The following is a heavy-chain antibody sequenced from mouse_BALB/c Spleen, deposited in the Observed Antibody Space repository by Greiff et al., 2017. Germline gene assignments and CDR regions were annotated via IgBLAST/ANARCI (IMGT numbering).Heavy chain of an antibody. Sequence: EVQVVESGGGLVKPGGSLKLSCAASGFTFSYYYMSWVRQTPEKRLEWVATISDGGSYTYYPDSVKGRFTISRDNAKNNLYLQMSSLKSEDTAMYYCARDGYGNYPFAYWGQGTLVTVSA. V-gene: IGHV5-4*02. CDR1: GFTFSYYY. CDR3: ARDGYGNYPFAY. D-gene: IGHD2-1*01. CDR2: ISDGGSYT. J-gene: IGHJ3*01.